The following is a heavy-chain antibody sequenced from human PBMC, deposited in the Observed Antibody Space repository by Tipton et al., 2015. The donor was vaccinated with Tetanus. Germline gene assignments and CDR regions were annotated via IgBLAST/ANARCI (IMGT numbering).Heavy chain of an antibody. D-gene: IGHD3-10*01. CDR2: ISHSATT. Sequence: TLSLTCFVSGGSISTKTYYWGWIRQTPGKGLEWIASISHSATTFYNPSLKSRVTMSVDPSKNQFSVWLSSVTAADTGVYYCARHVGGYGSPPHDLWGQGTLVTVSS. CDR3: ARHVGGYGSPPHDL. V-gene: IGHV4-39*01. CDR1: GGSISTKTYY. J-gene: IGHJ5*02.